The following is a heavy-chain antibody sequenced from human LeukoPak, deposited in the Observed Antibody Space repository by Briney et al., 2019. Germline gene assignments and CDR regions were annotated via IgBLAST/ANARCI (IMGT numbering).Heavy chain of an antibody. CDR3: ARGTIIAPGIDY. CDR1: GFTLSSHW. D-gene: IGHD2-2*01. CDR2: INGDGSNT. Sequence: GGSLRLSCAASGFTLSSHWMHWVRQAPGKGLVWVSNINGDGSNTVYADSVKGRFTISRDSAKNTVYLQMNSLTVEDTAVYYCARGTIIAPGIDYWGQGTLVTASS. J-gene: IGHJ4*02. V-gene: IGHV3-74*03.